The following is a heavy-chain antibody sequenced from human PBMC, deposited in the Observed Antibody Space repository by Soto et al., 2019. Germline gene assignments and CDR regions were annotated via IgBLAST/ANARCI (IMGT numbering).Heavy chain of an antibody. J-gene: IGHJ4*02. D-gene: IGHD4-17*01. CDR1: GFTFSSYW. Sequence: QSGGSLRLSCAPSGFTFSSYWMSWVRQAPGQGLEWVASIKQDGSVKHYVDSVKGRFTISRDNAEKSLHLQMNSLRAEDTAVYYCAKLRGDYTVFDYWGQGARVTVSS. V-gene: IGHV3-7*03. CDR2: IKQDGSVK. CDR3: AKLRGDYTVFDY.